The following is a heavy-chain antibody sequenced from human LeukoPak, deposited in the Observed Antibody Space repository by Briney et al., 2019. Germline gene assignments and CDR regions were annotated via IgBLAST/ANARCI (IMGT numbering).Heavy chain of an antibody. J-gene: IGHJ4*02. V-gene: IGHV4-39*01. Sequence: SETLSLTCTVSGGSISSSSYYWGWIRQPPGKGLEWIGSIYYSGSTSYNPSLKSRVTISVDTSKNQFSLKLSSVTPEDTAVYYCARGTGQWLVPFDYWGQGTLVTVSS. D-gene: IGHD6-19*01. CDR1: GGSISSSSYY. CDR3: ARGTGQWLVPFDY. CDR2: IYYSGST.